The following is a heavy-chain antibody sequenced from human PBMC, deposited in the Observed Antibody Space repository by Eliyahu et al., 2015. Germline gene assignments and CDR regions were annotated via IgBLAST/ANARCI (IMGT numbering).Heavy chain of an antibody. D-gene: IGHD3-10*01. V-gene: IGHV4-61*02. J-gene: IGHJ5*02. CDR3: ARDGRGRWFDP. CDR1: GGPISSGDYY. Sequence: QVQLQESGPGLVKASQTLSLTCTVSGGPISSGDYYWSWIRQPAGKGLEWIGRFYMSGSTNYNPSLKSRVSISADTSKNQFSLKLSSVTAADTAVYYCARDGRGRWFDPWGQGTLVTVSS. CDR2: FYMSGST.